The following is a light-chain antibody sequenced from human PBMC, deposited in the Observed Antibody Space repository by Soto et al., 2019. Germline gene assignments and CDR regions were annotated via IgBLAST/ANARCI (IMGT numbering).Light chain of an antibody. V-gene: IGKV1-5*01. J-gene: IGKJ1*01. Sequence: DIQMTQSPSSLSASVGDRVTITCRASQSITTYLNWYQQKPGIAPKLLIYAASSLQSGVPSRFSGSGSGTEFTLTISSLQPDDFATYYCQHYNSYSEAFGQGTKVDI. CDR1: QSITTY. CDR2: AAS. CDR3: QHYNSYSEA.